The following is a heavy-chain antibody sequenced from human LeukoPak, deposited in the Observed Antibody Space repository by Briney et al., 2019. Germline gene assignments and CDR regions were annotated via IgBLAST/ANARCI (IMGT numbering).Heavy chain of an antibody. CDR3: ARDCGTTSCSLFDY. D-gene: IGHD2-2*01. V-gene: IGHV3-7*01. CDR1: GGSISGYY. J-gene: IGHJ4*02. Sequence: ETLSLTCTVSGGSISGYYWSWVRQAPGKGLEWVANIKQDGSEKYYVDSVKGRFTISRDNAKNSLYLQMNSLRAEDTAVYYCARDCGTTSCSLFDYWGQGTLVTVSS. CDR2: IKQDGSEK.